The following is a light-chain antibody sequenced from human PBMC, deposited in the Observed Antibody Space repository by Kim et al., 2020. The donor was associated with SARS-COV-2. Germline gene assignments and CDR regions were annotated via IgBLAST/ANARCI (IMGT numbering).Light chain of an antibody. V-gene: IGKV1-8*01. CDR2: AAS. CDR3: QQYYSYPRT. Sequence: SASTGDRVINTCRASQGISSYIAWYQQKPGTAPKLLIYAASTLQSEVPSRCSGSGSGTDFTLTISCLQSEDFATYYCQQYYSYPRTFGQGTKLEI. CDR1: QGISSY. J-gene: IGKJ2*02.